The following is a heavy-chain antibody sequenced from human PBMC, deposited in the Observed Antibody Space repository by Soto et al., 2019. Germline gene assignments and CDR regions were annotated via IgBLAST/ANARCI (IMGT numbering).Heavy chain of an antibody. Sequence: QVQLQESGPGLVKPSQTLSLTCTVSGGSISSGDYYWSWIRQPPGKGLEWIGYIYYSGSTYYNPSLKSRVNISVDTSKNQFSLKLSSVTAADTAVYYCASPIFGVVPSEPNYYYGKDVWGQGTTVTVSS. J-gene: IGHJ6*02. CDR3: ASPIFGVVPSEPNYYYGKDV. V-gene: IGHV4-30-4*01. D-gene: IGHD3-3*01. CDR1: GGSISSGDYY. CDR2: IYYSGST.